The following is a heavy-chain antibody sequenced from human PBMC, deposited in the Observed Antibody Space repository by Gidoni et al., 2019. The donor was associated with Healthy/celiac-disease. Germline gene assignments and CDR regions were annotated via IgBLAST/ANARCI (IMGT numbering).Heavy chain of an antibody. CDR1: GYTLTELS. D-gene: IGHD5-12*01. CDR3: ATGPYVATTYWFDP. J-gene: IGHJ5*02. Sequence: HVQLVQSGAELEKPGASVKVSCQVSGYTLTELSMHWVRQAPGKGLEWMGGFDPEDGETIYAQKFQGRVTMTEDTSTDTAYMELSSLRSEDTAVYYCATGPYVATTYWFDPWGQGTLVTVSS. CDR2: FDPEDGET. V-gene: IGHV1-24*01.